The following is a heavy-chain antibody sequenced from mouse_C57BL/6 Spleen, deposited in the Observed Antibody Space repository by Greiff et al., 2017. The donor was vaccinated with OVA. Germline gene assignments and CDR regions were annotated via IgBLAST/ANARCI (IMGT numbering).Heavy chain of an antibody. CDR3: ARQGVTTGYFDY. Sequence: EVKLMESGGDLVKPGGSLKLSCAASGFTFSSYGMSWVHQTPDKSLEWVATISSGGSYTYYTDSVKGRYTFSIDNDKNTLYLQMCSLRSEVTAMYNCARQGVTTGYFDYWGQGTTLTVSS. V-gene: IGHV5-6*01. J-gene: IGHJ2*01. D-gene: IGHD2-2*01. CDR1: GFTFSSYG. CDR2: ISSGGSYT.